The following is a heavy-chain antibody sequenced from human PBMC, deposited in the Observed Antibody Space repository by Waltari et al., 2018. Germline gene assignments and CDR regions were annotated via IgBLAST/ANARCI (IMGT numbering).Heavy chain of an antibody. CDR1: GFTFNTYS. V-gene: IGHV3-21*02. CDR2: ISSSSSYI. CDR3: ARNKVELDY. J-gene: IGHJ4*02. Sequence: EVQLVESGGGLVTPGGSLRLSCTASGFTFNTYSMNWVRQAPGKGLEWVSSISSSSSYIYYSDSVKGRFTISRDNARNSLYLQMNSLRAEDTAVYYCARNKVELDYWGQGTLVTVSS. D-gene: IGHD1-7*01.